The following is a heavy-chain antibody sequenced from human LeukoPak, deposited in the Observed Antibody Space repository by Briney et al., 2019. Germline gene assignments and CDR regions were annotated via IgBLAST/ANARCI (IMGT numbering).Heavy chain of an antibody. J-gene: IGHJ4*02. D-gene: IGHD3-22*01. CDR1: GGSISRGSFY. Sequence: RSSETLSLTCTVSGGSISRGSFYWSWIRQTAGKGLEWIGRIYPSGDSQYSPSFRSRATISLDTRNQFYLKLSSVTAADTAVYFCARGYDRNGYQSRGFDYWGQGALVNVSS. V-gene: IGHV4-61*02. CDR3: ARGYDRNGYQSRGFDY. CDR2: IYPSGDS.